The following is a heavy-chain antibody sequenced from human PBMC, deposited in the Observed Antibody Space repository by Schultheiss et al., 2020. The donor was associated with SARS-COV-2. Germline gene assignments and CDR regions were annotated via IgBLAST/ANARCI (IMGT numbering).Heavy chain of an antibody. CDR3: AGRGEMATIGGGYGMDV. D-gene: IGHD5-24*01. V-gene: IGHV3-53*01. J-gene: IGHJ6*02. CDR1: GLTFRTYT. CDR2: IYTGGNT. Sequence: GGSLRLSCAASGLTFRTYTMNWVRLAPGKGLEWVSLIYTGGNTNYADSVKGRFTISRDNSKNTLYLQMNSLRVEDTAVYYCAGRGEMATIGGGYGMDVWGQGTTVTVSS.